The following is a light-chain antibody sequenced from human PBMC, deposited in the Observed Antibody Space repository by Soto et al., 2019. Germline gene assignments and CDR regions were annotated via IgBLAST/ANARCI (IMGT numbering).Light chain of an antibody. J-gene: IGLJ1*01. CDR1: NVGGYS. CDR2: ADS. Sequence: SYELAQAPSESVAPGQTARITCGGDNVGGYSVHWYQQRPGQAPVLVVYADSDRPSGIPERFSGSNSGNTATLTISRVEAGDAADYYCQVWDSSSDLLVFGTGTKVTVL. CDR3: QVWDSSSDLLV. V-gene: IGLV3-21*02.